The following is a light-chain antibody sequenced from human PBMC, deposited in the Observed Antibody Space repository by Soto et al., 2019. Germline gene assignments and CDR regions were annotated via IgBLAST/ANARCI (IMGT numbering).Light chain of an antibody. CDR1: SNDVGGYKY. J-gene: IGLJ1*01. CDR3: SSYTGSSTYL. V-gene: IGLV2-14*01. Sequence: QSALTQPASVSGSPGQSSTVSCTGTSNDVGGYKYVSWYQQHPGKAPKLMIYEVSNRPSGVSNRFSGSKSGNTASLTISGLQAEDEADYYCSSYTGSSTYLFGTGTKVTV. CDR2: EVS.